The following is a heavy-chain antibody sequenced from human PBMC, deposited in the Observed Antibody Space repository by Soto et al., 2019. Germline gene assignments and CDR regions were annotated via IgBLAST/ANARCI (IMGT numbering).Heavy chain of an antibody. D-gene: IGHD3-9*01. Sequence: QVQLVESGGGLVKPGGSLRLSCAASGFTFSDYYMSWIRQAPGKGLEWVSYIGTSSSYTNYADSVKGRFTISRDNAKNSLYLQRNSQRAEDTAVYYCARDADILTGSDAFDIWGQGTMVTVSS. CDR1: GFTFSDYY. V-gene: IGHV3-11*05. J-gene: IGHJ3*02. CDR3: ARDADILTGSDAFDI. CDR2: IGTSSSYT.